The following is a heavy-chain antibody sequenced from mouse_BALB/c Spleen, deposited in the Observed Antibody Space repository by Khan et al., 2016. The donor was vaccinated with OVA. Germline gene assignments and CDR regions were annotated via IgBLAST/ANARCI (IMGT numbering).Heavy chain of an antibody. CDR3: ARSGTTVVAYWYFDV. CDR2: IHYSGST. V-gene: IGHV3-1*02. CDR1: GYSITSGYS. D-gene: IGHD1-1*01. Sequence: EVELVESGPDLVKPSQSLSLTCTVTGYSITSGYSWHWIRQSPGNKLEWMGYIHYSGSTNYNPSLKSRISFTRDTSKNQFFLQLNSVTTEDTATYYCARSGTTVVAYWYFDVWGAGTTVTVSS. J-gene: IGHJ1*01.